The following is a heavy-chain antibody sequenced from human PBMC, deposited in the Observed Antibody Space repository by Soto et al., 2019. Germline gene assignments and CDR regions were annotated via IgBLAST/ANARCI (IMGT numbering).Heavy chain of an antibody. CDR1: GYTFKNYG. CDR2: ITTYNGNR. V-gene: IGHV1-18*01. CDR3: ARDAQPKGVAADGASDY. D-gene: IGHD6-19*01. Sequence: QVQLVQSGPEVKNPGASVKVSCKASGYTFKNYGIKWVGQAPGQGLEWVGWITTYNGNRYSAEKFQGRVTMTTDTSTSTTYMELKSLTSDDTGVYYCARDAQPKGVAADGASDYWGQGTLVTVSS. J-gene: IGHJ4*02.